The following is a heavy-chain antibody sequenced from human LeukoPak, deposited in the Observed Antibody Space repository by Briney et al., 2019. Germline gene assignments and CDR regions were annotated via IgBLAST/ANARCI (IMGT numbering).Heavy chain of an antibody. D-gene: IGHD6-19*01. J-gene: IGHJ5*02. Sequence: APVRVSCKASGYTFTGYYMHWVRQAPGQGFEWMGWINLNTGYTNYAQNFQGWVTMTRDTSISTAYMELSRLRSDDTAVYYCARSIAVTGRGTSWWFDPWGQGTLVTVSS. CDR2: INLNTGYT. CDR3: ARSIAVTGRGTSWWFDP. CDR1: GYTFTGYY. V-gene: IGHV1-2*04.